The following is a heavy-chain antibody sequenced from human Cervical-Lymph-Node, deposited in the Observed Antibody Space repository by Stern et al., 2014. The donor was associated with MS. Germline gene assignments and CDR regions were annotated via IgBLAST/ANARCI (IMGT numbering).Heavy chain of an antibody. D-gene: IGHD4-17*01. CDR2: IIPIFDTP. V-gene: IGHV1-69*14. J-gene: IGHJ3*01. CDR3: VLPSTVTTAAFDV. CDR1: GGTFTSLS. Sequence: QDQLVQSGAEVKKPGSSVKVSCKASGGTFTSLSINWVRQVPGQSLEWMGGIIPIFDTPNFARKFQGRVTITADSSTSTVYMALKSLRSDDTAVYYCVLPSTVTTAAFDVWGRGTMVTVSS.